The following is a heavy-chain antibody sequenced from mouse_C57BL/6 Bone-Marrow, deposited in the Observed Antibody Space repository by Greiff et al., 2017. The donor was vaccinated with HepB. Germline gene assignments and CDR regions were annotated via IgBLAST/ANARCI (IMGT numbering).Heavy chain of an antibody. D-gene: IGHD1-1*01. CDR1: GYTFTSYW. CDR2: IYPGNSDT. J-gene: IGHJ2*01. V-gene: IGHV1-5*01. CDR3: TRSYYYGSSCWFDY. Sequence: VQLQQSGTVLARPGASVKMSCKTSGYTFTSYWMHWVKQRPGQGLEWIGAIYPGNSDTSYNQKFKGKAKLTAVTSASTAYMELSSLTNEDSAVYYCTRSYYYGSSCWFDYWGQGTLSQSPQ.